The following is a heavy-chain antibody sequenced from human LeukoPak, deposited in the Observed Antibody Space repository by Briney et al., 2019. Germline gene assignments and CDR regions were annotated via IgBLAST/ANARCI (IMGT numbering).Heavy chain of an antibody. D-gene: IGHD2-15*01. CDR2: ITGSGSST. Sequence: GGSLRLSCAASGFTFSIYAMSWVRQAPGKGLEWVSAITGSGSSTYYADSVRGRFTISRDNSKNTLYLQMNSLRAGDTAVYYCAKGGALLVVVAAPTNWFDPWGQGTLVTVSS. CDR3: AKGGALLVVVAAPTNWFDP. J-gene: IGHJ5*02. V-gene: IGHV3-23*01. CDR1: GFTFSIYA.